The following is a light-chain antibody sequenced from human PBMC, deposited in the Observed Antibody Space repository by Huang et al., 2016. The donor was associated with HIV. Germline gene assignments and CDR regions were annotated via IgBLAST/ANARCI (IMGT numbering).Light chain of an antibody. CDR2: GAS. CDR1: QSVSTN. V-gene: IGKV3-15*01. CDR3: QQYHNWPPLT. Sequence: EIVMTQSPATLSVSPGERATLSCRASQSVSTNLAWYRQKPGQAPRLLIYGASTRATGGPARFSGSGSGTEFTLTISSLQSEDFAIYYCQQYHNWPPLTFGGGTKVEI. J-gene: IGKJ4*01.